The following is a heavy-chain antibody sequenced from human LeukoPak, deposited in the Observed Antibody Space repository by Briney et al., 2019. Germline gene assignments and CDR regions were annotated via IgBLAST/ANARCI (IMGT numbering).Heavy chain of an antibody. J-gene: IGHJ4*02. CDR2: IKSENDGGTT. D-gene: IGHD2-8*02. V-gene: IGHV3-15*01. Sequence: PGGSLRLSCAASGLTVTNDWMSWVRQAPGTGLEWVGRIKSENDGGTTDFATPVKGRFAMSRDESKNTLYLQMNSLKIEDTAAYYCVAYGGYWGQGTLVTVSS. CDR1: GLTVTNDW. CDR3: VAYGGY.